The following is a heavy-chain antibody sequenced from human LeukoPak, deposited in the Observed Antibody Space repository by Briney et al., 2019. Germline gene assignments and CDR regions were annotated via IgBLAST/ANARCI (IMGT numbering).Heavy chain of an antibody. CDR2: INWNGGST. V-gene: IGHV3-20*04. J-gene: IGHJ3*02. Sequence: PGGSLRLSCAASGFTFSSYEMNWVRQAPGKGLEWVSGINWNGGSTGYADSVKGRFTISRDNAKNSLYLQMNSLRAEDTALYYCARAGGITGINDITFGAFDIWGQGTMVTVSS. CDR1: GFTFSSYE. CDR3: ARAGGITGINDITFGAFDI. D-gene: IGHD1-20*01.